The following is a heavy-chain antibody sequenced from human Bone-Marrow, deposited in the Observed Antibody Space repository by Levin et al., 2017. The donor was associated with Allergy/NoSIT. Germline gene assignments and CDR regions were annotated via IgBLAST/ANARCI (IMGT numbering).Heavy chain of an antibody. J-gene: IGHJ3*02. CDR2: IRSKANSYAT. Sequence: TGGSLRLSCVASEFTFSGSAMHWVRQASGKGLEWVGRIRSKANSYATAYGASVKGRFTISRDDSKNTAYLQMNSLKTEDTAVYYCTRSQGDYDRNTFHIWGQGTMVTVSS. CDR3: TRSQGDYDRNTFHI. V-gene: IGHV3-73*01. CDR1: EFTFSGSA. D-gene: IGHD4-17*01.